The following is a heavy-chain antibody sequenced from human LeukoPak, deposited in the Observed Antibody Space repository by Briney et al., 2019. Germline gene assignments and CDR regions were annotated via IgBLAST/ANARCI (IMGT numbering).Heavy chain of an antibody. CDR2: IYYSGST. CDR3: LGARIGSVPDY. V-gene: IGHV4-30-4*01. Sequence: PSETLSLTCTVSGGSISSGDYYWSWIRQPPGKGLEWIGYIYYSGSTYYNPSLKSRVNTSVDTSKNQFSLKLSSVTAADTAVYYCLGARIGSVPDYWGQGTLVTVSS. D-gene: IGHD3-16*01. J-gene: IGHJ4*02. CDR1: GGSISSGDYY.